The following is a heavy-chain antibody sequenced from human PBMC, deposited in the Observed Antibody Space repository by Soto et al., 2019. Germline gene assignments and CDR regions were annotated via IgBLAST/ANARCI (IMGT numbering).Heavy chain of an antibody. CDR2: ISGSGGST. V-gene: IGHV3-23*01. J-gene: IGHJ6*03. Sequence: EVQLLESGGGLVQPGGSLRLSCAASGFTFSSYAMSWVRQAPGKGLEWVSAISGSGGSTYYADSVKGRFTISRDNSKNTLYLQMNSLRAEDTAVYYCATLGYCSGGSCYRAYYYYYYYMDVWGKGTTVTVSS. CDR1: GFTFSSYA. D-gene: IGHD2-15*01. CDR3: ATLGYCSGGSCYRAYYYYYYYMDV.